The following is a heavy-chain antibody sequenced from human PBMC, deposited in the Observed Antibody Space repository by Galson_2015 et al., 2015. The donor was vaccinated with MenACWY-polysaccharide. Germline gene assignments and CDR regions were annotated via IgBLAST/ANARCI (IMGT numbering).Heavy chain of an antibody. Sequence: SLRLSCAASGFSIHTYTVIWVRQVPGKGLEWLSYINSGSTTIHYADSVKGRFTVSRDNVKNSVYLQMNSLRDEDTALYYCATGHYISQGGRSFWGQGTLVSVS. CDR1: GFSIHTYT. CDR2: INSGSTTI. J-gene: IGHJ4*02. V-gene: IGHV3-48*02. D-gene: IGHD2-15*01. CDR3: ATGHYISQGGRSF.